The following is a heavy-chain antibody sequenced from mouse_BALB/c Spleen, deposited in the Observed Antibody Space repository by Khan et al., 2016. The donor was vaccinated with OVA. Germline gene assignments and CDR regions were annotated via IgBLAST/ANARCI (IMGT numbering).Heavy chain of an antibody. D-gene: IGHD1-2*01. J-gene: IGHJ3*01. V-gene: IGHV9-3-1*01. CDR2: INTYTGEP. CDR1: GYTFKNYG. Sequence: QIQLVQSGPELKKPGETVKISCKASGYTFKNYGMNWVKPAPGKGLKWMGWINTYTGEPTYADDFKGRFAFSLETSASTAYLQINNLKNEDTATYFCARDYGYAYWGQGTLVTVSA. CDR3: ARDYGYAY.